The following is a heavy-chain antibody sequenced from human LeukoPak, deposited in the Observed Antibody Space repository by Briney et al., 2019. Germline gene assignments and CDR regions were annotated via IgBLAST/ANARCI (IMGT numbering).Heavy chain of an antibody. CDR1: GFTFDDYG. V-gene: IGHV3-20*04. Sequence: PGGSLRLSCAASGFTFDDYGMSWVRQAPGKGLEWVSGINWNGGSTGYADSVKGRFTISRDNAKNSLYLQMNSLRAEDTALYYCARIYFDWSLYLGYYMDVWGKGTTVTVSS. J-gene: IGHJ6*03. D-gene: IGHD3-9*01. CDR3: ARIYFDWSLYLGYYMDV. CDR2: INWNGGST.